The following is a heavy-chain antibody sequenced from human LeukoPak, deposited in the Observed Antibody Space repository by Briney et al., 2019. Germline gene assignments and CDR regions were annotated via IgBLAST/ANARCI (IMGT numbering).Heavy chain of an antibody. CDR1: GGSISSYY. CDR3: ARDGAEMATIKEGDAFDI. Sequence: SETLSLTCTVSGGSISSYYWSWIRQPPGKGLEWIGYIYYSGSTNYNPSLKSRVTISVDTSKNQFSLKLSSVTAADTAVYYCARDGAEMATIKEGDAFDIWGQGTMVTVSS. J-gene: IGHJ3*02. CDR2: IYYSGST. V-gene: IGHV4-59*12. D-gene: IGHD5-24*01.